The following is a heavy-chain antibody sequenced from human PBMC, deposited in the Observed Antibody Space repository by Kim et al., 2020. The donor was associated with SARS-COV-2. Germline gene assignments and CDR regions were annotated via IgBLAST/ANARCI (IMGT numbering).Heavy chain of an antibody. CDR3: ARRRRDGHNFVY. J-gene: IGHJ4*02. CDR1: GGSISSSSYH. D-gene: IGHD2-21*01. V-gene: IGHV4-39*01. CDR2: IYYSGST. Sequence: SETLSLTCTVSGGSISSSSYHWGWIRQPPGKGLDGSGSIYYSGSTYYNPSLKSRGTISVDTSKNRVSLKLISVPAADTAVDYCARRRRDGHNFVYWGKGT.